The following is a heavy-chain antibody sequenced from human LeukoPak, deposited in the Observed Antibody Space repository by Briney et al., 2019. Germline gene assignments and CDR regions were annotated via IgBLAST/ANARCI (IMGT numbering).Heavy chain of an antibody. CDR1: GFTFSDHY. CDR3: AGAMVRGGGDY. D-gene: IGHD3-10*01. CDR2: TRNKANSYTT. J-gene: IGHJ4*02. V-gene: IGHV3-72*01. Sequence: GGSLRLSCAASGFTFSDHYMDWVRQAPGKGLEWVGRTRNKANSYTTEYAASVKGRFTISRDDSKNSLYLQMNSLKTEDTAVYYCAGAMVRGGGDYWGQGTLVTVSS.